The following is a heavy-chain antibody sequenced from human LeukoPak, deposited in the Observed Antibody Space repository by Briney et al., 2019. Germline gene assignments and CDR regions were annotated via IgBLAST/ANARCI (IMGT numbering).Heavy chain of an antibody. CDR2: MYHSGST. CDR1: GYSISSNYY. D-gene: IGHD6-6*01. V-gene: IGHV4-38-2*02. J-gene: IGHJ4*02. Sequence: SETLSLTCTVSGYSISSNYYWGWIRQPPEKRLEWIGSMYHSGSTYYNPSLKSRVTISVDTSKNQFSLKLSSVTAADTAVYYCARGIYSTSPFDYWGQGTLVTVSS. CDR3: ARGIYSTSPFDY.